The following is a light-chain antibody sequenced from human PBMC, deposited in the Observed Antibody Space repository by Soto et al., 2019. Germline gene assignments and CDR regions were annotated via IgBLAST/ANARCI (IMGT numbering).Light chain of an antibody. J-gene: IGKJ4*02. CDR2: AAS. CDR3: QQYNSFSKT. V-gene: IGKV1-5*01. CDR1: QSIGYW. Sequence: DIQMTQSPSRLSASVGDRVTITCRASQSIGYWLAWYQQKPGKAPNLLIYAASTLETGVPSRFSGSGYGTEVTLTIASLQPDDSASYYCQQYNSFSKTFGRGTKVEIK.